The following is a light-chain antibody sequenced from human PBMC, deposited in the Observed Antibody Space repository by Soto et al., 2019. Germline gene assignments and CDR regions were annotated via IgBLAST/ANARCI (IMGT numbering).Light chain of an antibody. CDR1: SSNIGAGYE. J-gene: IGLJ3*02. V-gene: IGLV1-40*01. Sequence: QSVLTQPPSVSGAPGQRVTISCTGSSSNIGAGYEVHWYQQLPGTAPKLLIYGNSNRPSGVPDRFSGSKSGTSASLAITGLQAEDEADYYCQSYDSSPSGWVFGGGTQLTVL. CDR3: QSYDSSPSGWV. CDR2: GNS.